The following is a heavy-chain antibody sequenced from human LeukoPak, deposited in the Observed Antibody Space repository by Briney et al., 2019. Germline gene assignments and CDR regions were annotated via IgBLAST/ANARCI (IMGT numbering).Heavy chain of an antibody. CDR1: GFTFSRYG. V-gene: IGHV3-53*01. CDR2: IYSGGST. D-gene: IGHD3-10*01. J-gene: IGHJ4*02. Sequence: GGSLRLSCAASGFTFSRYGMSWVRQAPGKGLEWVSVIYSGGSTYYADSVKGRFTISRDNSKNTLYLQMNSLRAEDTAVYYCARAKRFGEPIDYWGQGTLVTVSS. CDR3: ARAKRFGEPIDY.